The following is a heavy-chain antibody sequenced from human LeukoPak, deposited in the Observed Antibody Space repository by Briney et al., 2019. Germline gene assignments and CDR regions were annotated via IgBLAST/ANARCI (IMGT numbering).Heavy chain of an antibody. CDR1: GGSFSGYY. V-gene: IGHV4-34*01. CDR2: INHSGST. CDR3: ARQLRSGSYMYYFDY. Sequence: SETLSLTCAVYGGSFSGYYWSWIRQPPGKGLEWIGEINHSGSTNYNPSLKSRVTISVDTSKNQFSLKLSSVTAADTAVYYCARQLRSGSYMYYFDYWGQGTLVTVSS. D-gene: IGHD1-26*01. J-gene: IGHJ4*02.